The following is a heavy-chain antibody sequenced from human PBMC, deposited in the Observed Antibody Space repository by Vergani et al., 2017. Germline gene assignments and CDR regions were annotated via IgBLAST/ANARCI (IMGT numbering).Heavy chain of an antibody. D-gene: IGHD5-18*01. CDR1: GGSFSGYY. CDR3: ARSMYGGGYSYGSLGDSKIDYFDY. Sequence: QVQLQQWGAGLLKPSETLSLTCAVYGGSFSGYYWSWIRQPPGKGLEWIGEINHSGSTNYNPSLKSRVTISVDTSKNQFSLKLSSVTAADTAVYYCARSMYGGGYSYGSLGDSKIDYFDYWGQGTLVTVSS. J-gene: IGHJ4*02. V-gene: IGHV4-34*01. CDR2: INHSGST.